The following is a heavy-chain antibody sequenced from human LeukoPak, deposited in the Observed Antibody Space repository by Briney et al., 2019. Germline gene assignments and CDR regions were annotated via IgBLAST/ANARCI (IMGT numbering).Heavy chain of an antibody. CDR3: ARDSRDEWFGEFYYYYYYMDV. J-gene: IGHJ6*03. V-gene: IGHV3-21*01. Sequence: GGSLRLSCAASGFTFSSYSMNWVRQAPGKGLEWVSSISSSSSYIYYADSVKGRFTISRDNAKNSLYLQMNSLRAEDTAVYYCARDSRDEWFGEFYYYYYYMDVWGKGTTVAISS. CDR1: GFTFSSYS. D-gene: IGHD3-10*01. CDR2: ISSSSSYI.